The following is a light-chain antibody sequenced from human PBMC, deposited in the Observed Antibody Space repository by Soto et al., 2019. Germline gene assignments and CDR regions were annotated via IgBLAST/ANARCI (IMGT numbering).Light chain of an antibody. CDR2: GAY. CDR1: QTFSTS. Sequence: EIVMTQSPATLSVSPGERATLSCRASQTFSTSLSCYQHKPGQPTRLIIRGAYTRATGIPARFSGSGSGTEFTLTISRLRSEDFAVYFCQQYHDWPLTFGGGTKVDIK. J-gene: IGKJ4*01. V-gene: IGKV3-15*01. CDR3: QQYHDWPLT.